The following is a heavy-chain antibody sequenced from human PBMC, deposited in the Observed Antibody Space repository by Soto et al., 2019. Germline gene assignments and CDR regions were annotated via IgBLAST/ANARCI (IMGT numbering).Heavy chain of an antibody. CDR3: ARGRVVPAAWFDP. CDR2: IYHSGST. Sequence: SETLSLTCAVSGGSISSGGYSWSWIRQPPGKGLEWIGYIYHSGSTYYNPSLKSRVTISVDRSKNQFSLKLSSVTAADTAVYYCARGRVVPAAWFDPWGQGTLVTVSS. J-gene: IGHJ5*02. D-gene: IGHD2-2*01. V-gene: IGHV4-30-2*01. CDR1: GGSISSGGYS.